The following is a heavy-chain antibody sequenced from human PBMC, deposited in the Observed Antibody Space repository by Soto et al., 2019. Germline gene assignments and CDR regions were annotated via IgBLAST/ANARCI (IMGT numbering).Heavy chain of an antibody. J-gene: IGHJ5*02. D-gene: IGHD1-1*01. CDR1: GGSISSGGYS. V-gene: IGHV4-30-2*01. CDR3: ARDQLEGNWFDP. Sequence: SETLSLTCVVSGGSISSGGYSWNWIRQPPGKGLEWIGYIYHSGSTLYNPSLKSRVTISVDKSKNQFSLKLSSVTAADTAVYYCARDQLEGNWFDPWGQRTLVTVSS. CDR2: IYHSGST.